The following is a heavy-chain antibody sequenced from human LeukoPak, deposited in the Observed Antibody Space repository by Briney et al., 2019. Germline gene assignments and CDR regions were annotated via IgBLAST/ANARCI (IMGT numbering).Heavy chain of an antibody. CDR1: GFTFSTYG. Sequence: GGSLRLSCTASGFTFSTYGMHWVRQAPGKGLEWVTLISYDGSTKYYSDSVKGRFTLSRDNAKNTLYLQMNSLRAEDTAVYYCASDGWVVGYYFDYWGQGTLVTVSS. D-gene: IGHD1-26*01. J-gene: IGHJ4*02. CDR3: ASDGWVVGYYFDY. V-gene: IGHV3-30*03. CDR2: ISYDGSTK.